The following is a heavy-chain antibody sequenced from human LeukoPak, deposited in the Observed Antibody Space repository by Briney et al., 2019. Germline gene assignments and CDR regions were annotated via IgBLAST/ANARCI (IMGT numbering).Heavy chain of an antibody. CDR1: GFTFNYAW. Sequence: GGSLRLSCAASGFTFNYAWMSWVRQAPGKGLEWVGQTVSEIDGGTTDYAAPVKGRFTISRDDSKSTLYLQMNSLKIEDTAVYYCTTDEDWNYARKDVWGQGATVIVSS. CDR3: TTDEDWNYARKDV. D-gene: IGHD1-7*01. V-gene: IGHV3-15*04. J-gene: IGHJ6*02. CDR2: TVSEIDGGTT.